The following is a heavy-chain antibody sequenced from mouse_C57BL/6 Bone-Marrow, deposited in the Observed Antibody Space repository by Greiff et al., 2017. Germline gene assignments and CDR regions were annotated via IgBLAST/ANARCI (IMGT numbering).Heavy chain of an antibody. Sequence: QVQLQQSGAELVRPGASVKLSCKASGYTFTDYYINWVKQRPGQGLEWIARIYPGSGNTYYNEKFKGKATLTAEKSSSTAYMQLSSLTSEASAVYFCASHLIYGFLYAMDYWGQGTSVTVSS. D-gene: IGHD1-1*01. J-gene: IGHJ4*01. CDR1: GYTFTDYY. CDR3: ASHLIYGFLYAMDY. CDR2: IYPGSGNT. V-gene: IGHV1-76*01.